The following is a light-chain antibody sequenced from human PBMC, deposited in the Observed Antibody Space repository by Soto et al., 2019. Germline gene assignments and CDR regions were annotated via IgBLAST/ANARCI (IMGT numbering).Light chain of an antibody. J-gene: IGKJ1*01. CDR2: DAS. CDR3: QQYGSSPRT. Sequence: EVVLTQSPVTLSLSPGERATLSCRASQSITSNYLAWYQQKPGQAPRLLIHDASSRATGISDRFTGSGSGTDFTLTITTLEPEDFAVYYCQQYGSSPRTFGLGTKVDI. CDR1: QSITSNY. V-gene: IGKV3-20*01.